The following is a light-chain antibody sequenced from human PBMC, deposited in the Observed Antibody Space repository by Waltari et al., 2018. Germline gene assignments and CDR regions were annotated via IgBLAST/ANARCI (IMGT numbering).Light chain of an antibody. CDR3: QQYHDYPHT. CDR2: AAS. CDR1: QDIGDF. V-gene: IGKV1-16*01. J-gene: IGKJ4*01. Sequence: DIKMTHSPSSLTASVGDRVTITCRASQDIGDFLIWFQQRPGKAPKSLIYAASTLQGGVPSRFSGSGSGTDFTLTISSLQPEDSATYYCQQYHDYPHTFGGGTRVEVK.